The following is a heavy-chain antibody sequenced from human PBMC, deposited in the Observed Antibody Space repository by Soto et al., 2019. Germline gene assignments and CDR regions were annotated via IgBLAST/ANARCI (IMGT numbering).Heavy chain of an antibody. J-gene: IGHJ3*02. V-gene: IGHV4-59*01. D-gene: IGHD3-10*01. CDR2: IYYSGST. CDR1: GGSISSYY. Sequence: QVQLQESGPGLVKPSETLSLTCTVSGGSISSYYWSWIRQPPGKGLEWIGSIYYSGSTNYNPSLKSRVAISVDTAKNQFSLKRSSVTAADTAVYYCARVWGGAFDIWGQGTMVTVSS. CDR3: ARVWGGAFDI.